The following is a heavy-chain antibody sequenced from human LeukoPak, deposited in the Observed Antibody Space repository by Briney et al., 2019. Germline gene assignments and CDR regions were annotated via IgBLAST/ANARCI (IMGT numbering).Heavy chain of an antibody. CDR2: INPNSGGT. J-gene: IGHJ4*02. CDR3: ARDYFPVAGTDY. Sequence: ASVKVSCKASGYTFTGYYMHWVRQAPGQGLEWMGWINPNSGGTNYAQQFQGRVTMTRDTSISTAYMELSRLRSDDTAVYYCARDYFPVAGTDYWGQGTLVTVSS. V-gene: IGHV1-2*02. CDR1: GYTFTGYY. D-gene: IGHD6-19*01.